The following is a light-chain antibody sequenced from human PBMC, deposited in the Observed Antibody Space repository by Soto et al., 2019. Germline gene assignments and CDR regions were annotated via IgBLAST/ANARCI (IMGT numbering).Light chain of an antibody. Sequence: QSALTQPASVSGSPGQSITISCTGTSSDAGGYNYVSWYQQHSGKAPKFMIYDVSNRPSGVSNRFSGSKSGNTASLTISGLQAEDEADYYCSSYTTSNTRQIVFGTGTKVTGL. J-gene: IGLJ1*01. V-gene: IGLV2-14*01. CDR2: DVS. CDR3: SSYTTSNTRQIV. CDR1: SSDAGGYNY.